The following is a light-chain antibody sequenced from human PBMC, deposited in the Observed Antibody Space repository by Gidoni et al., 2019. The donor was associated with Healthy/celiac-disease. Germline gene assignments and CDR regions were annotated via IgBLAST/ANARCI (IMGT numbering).Light chain of an antibody. Sequence: DIQMTQSPSTLSASVGDRVTITCRASQSISSWLAWYRQKPGKAPMLLIYKASSLESGVPSRFSGSGSGTEFTLTISSLQPDDFATYYCQQYNSYSTFGQETKLEIK. CDR1: QSISSW. CDR3: QQYNSYST. J-gene: IGKJ2*01. V-gene: IGKV1-5*03. CDR2: KAS.